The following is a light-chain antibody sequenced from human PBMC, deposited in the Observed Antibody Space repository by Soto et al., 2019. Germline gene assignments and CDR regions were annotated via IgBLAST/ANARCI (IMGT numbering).Light chain of an antibody. V-gene: IGKV3-15*01. CDR3: QQYKNWPPLT. Sequence: EIVMTQSPATLSVSPGETATLSCRASQSVSYNLAWYQQKPGQGPRLLIYGAFTRATGIPARFSGSGSGTEFTLTIGSLQSEDFALYSCQQYKNWPPLTFGGGTKVEIK. J-gene: IGKJ4*01. CDR1: QSVSYN. CDR2: GAF.